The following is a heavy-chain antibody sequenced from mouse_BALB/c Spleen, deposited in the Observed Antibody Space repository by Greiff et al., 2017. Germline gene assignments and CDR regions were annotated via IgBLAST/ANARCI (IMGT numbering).Heavy chain of an antibody. CDR1: GYTFSSYW. V-gene: IGHV1-9*01. D-gene: IGHD3-2*01. CDR3: ARGQLGLDYAMDY. J-gene: IGHJ4*01. CDR2: ILPGSGST. Sequence: VQLVESGAELMKPGASVKISCKATGYTFSSYWIEWVKQRPGHGLEWIGEILPGSGSTNYNEKFKGKATFTADTSSNTAYMQLSSLTSEDSAVYYCARGQLGLDYAMDYWGQGTSVTVSS.